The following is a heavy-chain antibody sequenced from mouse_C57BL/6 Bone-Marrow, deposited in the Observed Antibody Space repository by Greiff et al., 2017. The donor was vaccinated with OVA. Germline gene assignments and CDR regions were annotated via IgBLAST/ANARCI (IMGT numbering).Heavy chain of an antibody. D-gene: IGHD1-1*01. CDR2: IDPETGGT. CDR3: TRSHYGSYYFDY. J-gene: IGHJ2*01. Sequence: VKLQQSGAELVRPGASVTLSCKASGYTFTDYEMHWVKQTPVHGLEWIGAIDPETGGTAYNQKFKGKAILTADKSSSTAYMELRSLTSEDSAVYYCTRSHYGSYYFDYWGQGTTLTVSS. V-gene: IGHV1-15*01. CDR1: GYTFTDYE.